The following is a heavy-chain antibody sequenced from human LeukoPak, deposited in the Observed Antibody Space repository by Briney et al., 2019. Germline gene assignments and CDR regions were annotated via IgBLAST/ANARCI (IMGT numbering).Heavy chain of an antibody. CDR3: ASSATVVPYYFYGMDV. D-gene: IGHD4-23*01. J-gene: IGHJ6*02. V-gene: IGHV3-74*01. Sequence: GGSLRLSCAASGFTFSSYWMHWVRQAPGKGLVWGSGINSDGSSTSYADSVKGRFTISRDNAKNTLYLQMNSLRAEDTAVYYCASSATVVPYYFYGMDVWGQGTTVTVSS. CDR1: GFTFSSYW. CDR2: INSDGSST.